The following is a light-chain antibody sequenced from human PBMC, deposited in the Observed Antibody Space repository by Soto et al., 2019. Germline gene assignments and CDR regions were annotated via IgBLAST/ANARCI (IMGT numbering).Light chain of an antibody. Sequence: EIVITQSPATLAVSPGGRATLSCRASQSVNSNYLAWYQQKPGQAPRLLIYGASSRATGIPDRFSGSGSGTDFTLTISRLEPEDFAVYYCQQYGSSRPITFGQGTRLEIK. J-gene: IGKJ5*01. V-gene: IGKV3-20*01. CDR2: GAS. CDR3: QQYGSSRPIT. CDR1: QSVNSNY.